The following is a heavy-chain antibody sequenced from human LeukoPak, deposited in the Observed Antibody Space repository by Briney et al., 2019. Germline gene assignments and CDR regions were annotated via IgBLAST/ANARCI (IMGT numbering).Heavy chain of an antibody. D-gene: IGHD6-13*01. Sequence: GATVKISCKASGYIFTDYFIHWVQQAPGKGLKWMGHIDPEDGEAVYADKLQDRVTITADTSTDTVYMHLSSLRSDDTAVYFCAKVSSTLASAGPLAFDHWGQGTLITVS. V-gene: IGHV1-69-2*01. CDR2: IDPEDGEA. CDR1: GYIFTDYF. CDR3: AKVSSTLASAGPLAFDH. J-gene: IGHJ4*02.